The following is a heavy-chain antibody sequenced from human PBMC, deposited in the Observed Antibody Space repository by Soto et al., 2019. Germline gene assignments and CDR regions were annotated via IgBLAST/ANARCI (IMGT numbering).Heavy chain of an antibody. CDR3: TPSTYISPWMYWFDP. V-gene: IGHV2-5*02. J-gene: IGHJ5*02. Sequence: QITLKESGPTLVKPTQTLTVTCTFSGFSLSASGVGVGWIRQPPGKALEWLALIYWDDDKRYSPSLKSRLTITKATSNNQVVLTMTNMEPVDTATYYWTPSTYISPWMYWFDPWGQGTLVTVSS. CDR2: IYWDDDK. CDR1: GFSLSASGVG. D-gene: IGHD3-3*02.